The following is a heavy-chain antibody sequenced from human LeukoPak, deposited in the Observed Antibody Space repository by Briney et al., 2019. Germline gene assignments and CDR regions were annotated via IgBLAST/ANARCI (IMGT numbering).Heavy chain of an antibody. J-gene: IGHJ4*02. V-gene: IGHV3-33*08. D-gene: IGHD4-23*01. Sequence: PGVSLRLSCAASGFTFSSYSVTWVRQAPGRGRECVAVIWYDGSKKYYADSVKGRFTISRDNSKNTLYLQMNSLRAEDTAVYYCARGGNPRDGPDYWGQGTLVTVSS. CDR1: GFTFSSYS. CDR3: ARGGNPRDGPDY. CDR2: IWYDGSKK.